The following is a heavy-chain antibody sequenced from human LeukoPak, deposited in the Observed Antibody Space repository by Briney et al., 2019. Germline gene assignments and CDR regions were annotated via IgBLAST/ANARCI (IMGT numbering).Heavy chain of an antibody. V-gene: IGHV3-23*01. CDR2: ICCSGGRT. D-gene: IGHD3-22*01. CDR1: GITLSNYG. J-gene: IGHJ4*02. Sequence: GGSLRLSCAVSGITLSNYGMSWVRQAPGKGRECVACICCSGGRTNYADSVKGRFTVSRDNAKNTLYLKMNSLRAEDTDVYFCAKRGVVIRVILVGFHKEANYFDSWGQGALVTVSS. CDR3: AKRGVVIRVILVGFHKEANYFDS.